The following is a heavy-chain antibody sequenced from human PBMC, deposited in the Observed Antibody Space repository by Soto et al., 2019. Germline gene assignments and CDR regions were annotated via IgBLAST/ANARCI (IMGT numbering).Heavy chain of an antibody. CDR2: NSGSGGST. J-gene: IGHJ6*02. V-gene: IGHV3-23*01. CDR1: GFTFSSYA. D-gene: IGHD2-21*01. CDR3: AKTHRRLASYYYGMDV. Sequence: GGSLRLSCAASGFTFSSYAMSWVRQAPGKGLEWVSANSGSGGSTYYADSVKGRFTISRDNSKNTLYLQMNSLRAEDTAVYYCAKTHRRLASYYYGMDVWGQGTTVTVSS.